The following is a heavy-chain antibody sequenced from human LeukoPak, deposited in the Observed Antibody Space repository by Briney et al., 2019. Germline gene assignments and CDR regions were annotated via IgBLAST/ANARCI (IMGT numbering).Heavy chain of an antibody. V-gene: IGHV1-69*06. CDR2: IIPIFGTA. D-gene: IGHD3-10*01. Sequence: ASVKVSCKASGYTFTSYDINWVRQAPGQGLEWMGGIIPIFGTANYAQKFQGRVTITADKSTSTAYMELSSLRSEDTAVYYCARALYGSGSLYYYYYYMDVWGKGTTVTVSS. CDR3: ARALYGSGSLYYYYYYMDV. J-gene: IGHJ6*03. CDR1: GYTFTSYD.